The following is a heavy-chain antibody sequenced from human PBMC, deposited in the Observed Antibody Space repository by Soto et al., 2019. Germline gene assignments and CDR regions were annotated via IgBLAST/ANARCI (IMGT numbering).Heavy chain of an antibody. J-gene: IGHJ4*02. CDR1: GFTVSNNY. V-gene: IGHV3-53*01. Sequence: EVQLVESGGGLIQPGGSLRLSCAVSGFTVSNNYMSWVRQAPGKGLEGVSVIYSGGYTAYGDSVKGRFTISRDNSKNNLYLKRKSREADAGAFFYGGTQGGGGGYWGQGTLVTVSS. D-gene: IGHD3-16*01. CDR3: GTQGGGGGY. CDR2: IYSGGYT.